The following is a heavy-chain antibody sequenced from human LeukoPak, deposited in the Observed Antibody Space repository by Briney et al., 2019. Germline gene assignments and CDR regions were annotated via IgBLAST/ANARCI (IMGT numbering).Heavy chain of an antibody. CDR2: MNPNSGNT. Sequence: ASVKVSCKASGYTFTSYDINWVRQATGQGLEWMGWMNPNSGNTGYAQKFQGRVTMTRNTSISTAYVELRGLRSDDTAVYYCARSGYEVFYYYYMDVWGKGTTVAVSS. CDR3: ARSGYEVFYYYYMDV. V-gene: IGHV1-8*01. CDR1: GYTFTSYD. D-gene: IGHD6-25*01. J-gene: IGHJ6*03.